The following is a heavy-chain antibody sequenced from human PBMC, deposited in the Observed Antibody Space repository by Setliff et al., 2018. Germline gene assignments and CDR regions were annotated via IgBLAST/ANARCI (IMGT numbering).Heavy chain of an antibody. D-gene: IGHD3-9*01. V-gene: IGHV4-34*08. J-gene: IGHJ4*02. CDR2: INHSGST. CDR3: ATHFSDYDILTGYYPFDY. Sequence: LSLTCGASGGTFSDYYWSWIRQPPGKGLEWIGEINHSGSTNYNPSLKSRVTISVDTSKNQFSLKLSSVTAADTAVYYCATHFSDYDILTGYYPFDYWGQGTLVTVSS. CDR1: GGTFSDYY.